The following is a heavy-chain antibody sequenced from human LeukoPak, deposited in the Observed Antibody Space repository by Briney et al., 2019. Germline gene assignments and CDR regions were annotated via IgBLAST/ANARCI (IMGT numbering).Heavy chain of an antibody. V-gene: IGHV4-34*01. Sequence: PSEALSLTCAVYGGSFSGYYWSWIRQPPGKGLEWIGEINHSGSTNYNPSLKSRVTISVDTSKNQFSLKLSSVTAADTAVYYCARGPNYYDSSGYYKVTDAFDIWGQGTMVTVSS. CDR1: GGSFSGYY. CDR2: INHSGST. D-gene: IGHD3-22*01. CDR3: ARGPNYYDSSGYYKVTDAFDI. J-gene: IGHJ3*02.